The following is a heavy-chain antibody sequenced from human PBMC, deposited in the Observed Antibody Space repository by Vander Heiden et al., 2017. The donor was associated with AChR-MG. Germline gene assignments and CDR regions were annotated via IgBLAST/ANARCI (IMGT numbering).Heavy chain of an antibody. Sequence: QVQLVQSGAEVKKPGASVKVSCKVSGYTLTQLSRHWVRRAPGKGLEWMGGFEPEDGETIYAQKFQGRVTMTEDTSTDTAYMELSSLRSEDTAVYYCATGVAVAGSLYYYYGMDVWGQGTTVTVSS. V-gene: IGHV1-24*01. CDR1: GYTLTQLS. J-gene: IGHJ6*02. CDR3: ATGVAVAGSLYYYYGMDV. D-gene: IGHD6-19*01. CDR2: FEPEDGET.